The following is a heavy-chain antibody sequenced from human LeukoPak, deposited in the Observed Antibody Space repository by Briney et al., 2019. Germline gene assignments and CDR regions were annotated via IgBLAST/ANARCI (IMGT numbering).Heavy chain of an antibody. D-gene: IGHD3-10*01. J-gene: IGHJ6*03. Sequence: SETLSLTCAVSGGSIDSSSYYWGWIRQPPGKGLEWIGSIFRTGSTYYSASLKSRVSISVDTSKNHIALKLTSVTAADTAVYYCARRYYGSGVYYYYYMDVWGKGTTVTVSS. V-gene: IGHV4-39*02. CDR1: GGSIDSSSYY. CDR2: IFRTGST. CDR3: ARRYYGSGVYYYYYMDV.